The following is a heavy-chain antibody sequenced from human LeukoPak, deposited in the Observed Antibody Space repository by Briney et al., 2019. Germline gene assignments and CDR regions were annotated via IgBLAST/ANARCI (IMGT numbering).Heavy chain of an antibody. J-gene: IGHJ6*03. CDR3: ARVHKKWSPFRDYYYYMDV. V-gene: IGHV4-39*07. Sequence: SETLSLTCTVSGGSISSSSYYWGWIRQPPGKGLEWIGSIYYSGSTYYNPSLKSRVTISVDTSKNQFSLKLSSVTAADTAVYYCARVHKKWSPFRDYYYYMDVWGKGTTVTVSS. D-gene: IGHD2-15*01. CDR2: IYYSGST. CDR1: GGSISSSSYY.